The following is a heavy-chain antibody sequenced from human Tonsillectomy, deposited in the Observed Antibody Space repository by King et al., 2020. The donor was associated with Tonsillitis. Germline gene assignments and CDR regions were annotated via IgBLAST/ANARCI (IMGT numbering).Heavy chain of an antibody. V-gene: IGHV4-61*01. Sequence: QLQESGPGLVKPSETLSLTCTVSGGSVSSGSYYWSWIRQPPGKELEWIGYIYYSGSTNYNPSLKSRVTISVDTSKNQFSLKLSSVTAADTAVYYCARDLLGRGTMVRVENWYFDLWGRGTLVTVSS. D-gene: IGHD3-10*01. J-gene: IGHJ2*01. CDR2: IYYSGST. CDR1: GGSVSSGSYY. CDR3: ARDLLGRGTMVRVENWYFDL.